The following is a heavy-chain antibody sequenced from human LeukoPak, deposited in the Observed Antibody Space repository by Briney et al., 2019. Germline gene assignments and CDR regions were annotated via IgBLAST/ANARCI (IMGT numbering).Heavy chain of an antibody. V-gene: IGHV3-9*01. Sequence: GRSLRLSCAASGFTFDDYAMHWVRHAPGKGLEWVSGISWNSGSIGYADSVKGRFTISRDNAKNSLYLQMNSLRAEDTALYYCAKAQYSSGWYEVDYWGQGTLVTVSS. CDR2: ISWNSGSI. J-gene: IGHJ4*02. CDR1: GFTFDDYA. CDR3: AKAQYSSGWYEVDY. D-gene: IGHD6-19*01.